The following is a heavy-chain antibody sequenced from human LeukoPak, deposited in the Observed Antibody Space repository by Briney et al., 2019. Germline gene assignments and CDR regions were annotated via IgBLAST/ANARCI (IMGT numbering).Heavy chain of an antibody. CDR3: AREEREGFDY. Sequence: GRSLRLSCAASGFTFSRYGMHWVRQAPGKGLEWVTAISYDGSNKYYADSVKGRFTISRDNARNSLSLQMNSLRAEDTAVYYCAREEREGFDYWGQGTLVTVSS. CDR1: GFTFSRYG. V-gene: IGHV3-30*04. J-gene: IGHJ4*02. D-gene: IGHD5-24*01. CDR2: ISYDGSNK.